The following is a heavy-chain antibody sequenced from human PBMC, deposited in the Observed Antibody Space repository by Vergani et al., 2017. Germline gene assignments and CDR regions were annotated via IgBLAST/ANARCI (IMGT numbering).Heavy chain of an antibody. Sequence: QVRLQESGPGLVKPSETLSLICTVSGVSITTYYWSWVRQPPGKGLEWIGYIYSTGSTNYNPSLNSRVTMSVDTSKNQFSLKLRSVTAADTAVYFCARVMYRDEASTGYRLEGMDIWGQGTTVTISS. CDR1: GVSITTYY. V-gene: IGHV4-59*01. J-gene: IGHJ6*02. D-gene: IGHD3-9*01. CDR2: IYSTGST. CDR3: ARVMYRDEASTGYRLEGMDI.